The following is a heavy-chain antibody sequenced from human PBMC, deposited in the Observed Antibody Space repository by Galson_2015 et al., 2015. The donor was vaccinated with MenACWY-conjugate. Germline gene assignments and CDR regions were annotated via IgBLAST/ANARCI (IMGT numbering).Heavy chain of an antibody. J-gene: IGHJ3*01. V-gene: IGHV3-53*01. Sequence: SLRLSCAASGLSVSYNYMSWVRQAPGKGLRWVSSMFRDGMSYYADSVRGRVTTSRDNFQNMLYLQMNSLRVEDTAVYFCASSEYGDLHRGAFDLWGRGTLVTVSS. CDR1: GLSVSYNY. D-gene: IGHD4-17*01. CDR3: ASSEYGDLHRGAFDL. CDR2: MFRDGMS.